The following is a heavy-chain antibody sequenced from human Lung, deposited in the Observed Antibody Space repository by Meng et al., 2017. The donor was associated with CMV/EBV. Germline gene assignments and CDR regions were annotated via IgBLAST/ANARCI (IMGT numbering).Heavy chain of an antibody. CDR2: ISKSGLAI. Sequence: LTXAASGFTFSSYELNWVRQAPGKGLEWFSYISKSGLAIYYGDSVKGRFTIFRDNAKNSLYLQMNSLRAEDTAVYYCARMGRSAAFDYWGQGTLVTVSS. CDR1: GFTFSSYE. J-gene: IGHJ4*02. V-gene: IGHV3-48*03. D-gene: IGHD6-13*01. CDR3: ARMGRSAAFDY.